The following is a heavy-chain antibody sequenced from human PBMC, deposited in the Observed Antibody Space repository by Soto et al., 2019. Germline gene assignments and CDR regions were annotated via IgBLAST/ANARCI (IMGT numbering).Heavy chain of an antibody. J-gene: IGHJ2*01. V-gene: IGHV1-3*01. CDR1: GYIFINYA. D-gene: IGHD6-19*01. CDR2: INGGNGKT. Sequence: QVQLVQSGAEVRKPGASVKVSCKTSGYIFINYAMHWVRQAPGQRLEWMGWINGGNGKTEYSQKFQARVTITRDTSASTVYMELSSLTSEDTAVFYYARSGYSSGWYHWYFDFWGRGTLVTVSS. CDR3: ARSGYSSGWYHWYFDF.